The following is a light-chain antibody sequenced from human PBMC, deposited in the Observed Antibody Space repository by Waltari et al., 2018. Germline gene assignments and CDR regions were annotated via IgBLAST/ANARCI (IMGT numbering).Light chain of an antibody. V-gene: IGKV3-11*01. CDR3: QQRSIWPPLT. CDR2: DAS. CDR1: QSLSTY. Sequence: EIVLTQSPATLSLSPGERATLSCRASQSLSTYLAWYQQKPGPAPRLLIYDASNRATGIPARFSGSGSGTDFTLTISSLEPEDFAVYYCQQRSIWPPLTFGGGTKVEIK. J-gene: IGKJ4*01.